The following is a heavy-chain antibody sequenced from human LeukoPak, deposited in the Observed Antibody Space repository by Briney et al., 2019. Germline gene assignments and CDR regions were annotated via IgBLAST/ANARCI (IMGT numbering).Heavy chain of an antibody. D-gene: IGHD5-12*01. J-gene: IGHJ4*02. Sequence: PGGSLRLSCAASGFTFSSYEMNWVRQAPGKGLEWVSYISSSGSTIYYADSVKGRFTISRDNAKNSLYLQMNSLRAEDTAAYYCAREGGYSGYDFDYWGQGTLVTVSS. V-gene: IGHV3-48*03. CDR1: GFTFSSYE. CDR2: ISSSGSTI. CDR3: AREGGYSGYDFDY.